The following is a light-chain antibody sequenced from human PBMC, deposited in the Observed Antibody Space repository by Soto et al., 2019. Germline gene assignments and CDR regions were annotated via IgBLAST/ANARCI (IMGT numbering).Light chain of an antibody. CDR1: SSDVGDFNY. CDR2: DVT. Sequence: QSVLTQPASVSGSPGRSVTISRTGSSSDVGDFNYVSWYQHLPGRAPKLIIYDVTNRPSGISYRFSASKSGRTASLTISGLQAEDEADYYCSSYSSSPTHVVFGGGTKLTVL. J-gene: IGLJ2*01. V-gene: IGLV2-14*03. CDR3: SSYSSSPTHVV.